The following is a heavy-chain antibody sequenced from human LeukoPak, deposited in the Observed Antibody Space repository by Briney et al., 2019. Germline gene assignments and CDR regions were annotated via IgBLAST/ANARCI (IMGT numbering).Heavy chain of an antibody. CDR1: GFTFSSYG. Sequence: TGGSLRLSCAASGFTFSSYGMHWVRQAPGKGLEWVAVIWYDGNNKYYADSVKGRFTISRDNSKNTLYLQMNSLRAEDTAVYYCAKDWGYTTMVSYYFDYWGQGTLVTVSS. CDR3: AKDWGYTTMVSYYFDY. CDR2: IWYDGNNK. D-gene: IGHD5-18*01. V-gene: IGHV3-33*06. J-gene: IGHJ4*02.